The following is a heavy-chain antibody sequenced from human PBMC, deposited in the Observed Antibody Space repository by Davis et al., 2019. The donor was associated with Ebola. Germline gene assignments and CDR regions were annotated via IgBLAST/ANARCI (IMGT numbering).Heavy chain of an antibody. CDR3: AKGLKSYYYDSSGSSFYYYFGMDV. CDR1: GLTFSRCA. CDR2: ISGSGGST. D-gene: IGHD3-22*01. J-gene: IGHJ6*04. Sequence: GESLKISCAASGLTFSRCAMTWVRQAPGKGLEWVSVISGSGGSTYSADSVKGRFTISRDNSKNTLYLQMNSLRAEDTAVYYCAKGLKSYYYDSSGSSFYYYFGMDVWGKGTTVTVSS. V-gene: IGHV3-23*01.